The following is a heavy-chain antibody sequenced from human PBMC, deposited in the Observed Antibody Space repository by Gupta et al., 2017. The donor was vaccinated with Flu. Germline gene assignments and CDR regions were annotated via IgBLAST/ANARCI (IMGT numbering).Heavy chain of an antibody. CDR3: ARGGSYDKRMDF. Sequence: QVQLQESGPGLVKPSETLSLICSVSGYSIANGYYWGWIRQPPGKGLQWIGSFYPTGNTYYNPSLKSRVTILEDSSGNQFSLRLNSVTAADTAVYYCARGGSYDKRMDFWGQGTLVTVSP. CDR1: GYSIANGYY. D-gene: IGHD3-22*01. V-gene: IGHV4-38-2*01. J-gene: IGHJ4*02. CDR2: FYPTGNT.